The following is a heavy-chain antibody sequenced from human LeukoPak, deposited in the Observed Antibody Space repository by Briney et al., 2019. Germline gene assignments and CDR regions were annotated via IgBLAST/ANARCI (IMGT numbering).Heavy chain of an antibody. Sequence: GGSLRLSCEASGFSFSAAWMTWVRQAPGKGLEWVATIKNDGSDKYYVDSVEGRFTLSRDNAKNSVYLQMNSLRVEDTAVYYCVNLGYSDGGQETLVTVSS. CDR2: IKNDGSDK. CDR1: GFSFSAAW. V-gene: IGHV3-7*01. D-gene: IGHD5-12*01. J-gene: IGHJ4*02. CDR3: VNLGYSD.